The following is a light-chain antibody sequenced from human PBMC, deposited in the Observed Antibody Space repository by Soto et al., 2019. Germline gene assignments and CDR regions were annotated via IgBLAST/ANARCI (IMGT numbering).Light chain of an antibody. CDR2: EVN. Sequence: QSVLTQPPSVTAAPGQRVTISCTGSNSNIGAGFDVHWYQQFPGRAPKLLIYEVNERPSGVPDRFSGSKSGNTASLTVSGLQPEDEAEYYCSSFVATNNLRVFGTGTKLTVL. J-gene: IGLJ1*01. CDR3: SSFVATNNLRV. CDR1: NSNIGAGFD. V-gene: IGLV1-40*01.